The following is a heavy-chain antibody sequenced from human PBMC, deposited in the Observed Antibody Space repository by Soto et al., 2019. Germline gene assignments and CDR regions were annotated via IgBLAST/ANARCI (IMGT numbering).Heavy chain of an antibody. Sequence: PGGSLRLSCAASGFTFSSYAMHWVRQAPGKGLEWVAVISYDGSNKYYADSVKGRFTISRDNSKNTLYLQMNSLRAEDTAVYYCAGESPYYYYGMDVWGQGTTVTVSS. CDR3: AGESPYYYYGMDV. V-gene: IGHV3-30-3*01. CDR2: ISYDGSNK. J-gene: IGHJ6*02. CDR1: GFTFSSYA.